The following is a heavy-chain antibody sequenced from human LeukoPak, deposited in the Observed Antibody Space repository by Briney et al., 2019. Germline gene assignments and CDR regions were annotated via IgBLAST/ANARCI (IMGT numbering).Heavy chain of an antibody. V-gene: IGHV1-8*03. J-gene: IGHJ6*02. CDR1: VYTFTRYD. D-gene: IGHD6-19*01. CDR3: ASLSLEFGSSGWRDPYSYGMDV. CDR2: MNPNRGNT. Sequence: AAVKVSCKACVYTFTRYDINWVRQAAGQGGEGMGWMNPNRGNTGYAQKLQGRGTITTGTSTSTAYMELRSLSSDDSAVYSCASLSLEFGSSGWRDPYSYGMDVWGQGTPVTVSS.